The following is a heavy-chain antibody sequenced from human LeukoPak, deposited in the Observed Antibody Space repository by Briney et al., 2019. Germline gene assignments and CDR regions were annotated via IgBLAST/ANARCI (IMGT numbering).Heavy chain of an antibody. D-gene: IGHD6-19*01. CDR3: ARDSAVATYYGVDV. CDR1: GYTFTSYD. Sequence: ASVKVSCKASGYTFTSYDINWVRQATGQGLEWMGWMNPNSGNTGYAQKFQGRVTMTRNTSISTAYMELSSLRSEDTAVYYCARDSAVATYYGVDVWGQGTTVTVSS. V-gene: IGHV1-8*01. CDR2: MNPNSGNT. J-gene: IGHJ6*02.